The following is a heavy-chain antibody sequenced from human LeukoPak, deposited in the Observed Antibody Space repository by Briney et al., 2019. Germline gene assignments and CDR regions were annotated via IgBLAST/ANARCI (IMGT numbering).Heavy chain of an antibody. CDR1: GFNFNTYW. CDR2: INHSGST. J-gene: IGHJ4*02. V-gene: IGHV4-34*01. Sequence: GSLRLSCAASGFNFNTYWMSWVRQAPGKGLEWIGEINHSGSTNYNPSLKSRVTISVDTSKNQFSLKLSSVTAADTAVYYCARGLGILRFWGQGTLVTVSS. D-gene: IGHD6-13*01. CDR3: ARGLGILRF.